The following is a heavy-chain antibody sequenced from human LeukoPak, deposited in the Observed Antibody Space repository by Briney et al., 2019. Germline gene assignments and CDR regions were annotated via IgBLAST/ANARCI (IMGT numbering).Heavy chain of an antibody. V-gene: IGHV3-48*01. CDR2: ISSSSSTI. Sequence: GGSLRLSCAASGFTFSSYSMNWVRQAPGKGLEWVSYISSSSSTIYYADSVKGRLTISRDNAKNSLYLQMNSLRAEDTAVYYCAGDFYYYDSSGSPPPVDYWGQGTLVTVSS. D-gene: IGHD3-22*01. CDR1: GFTFSSYS. CDR3: AGDFYYYDSSGSPPPVDY. J-gene: IGHJ4*02.